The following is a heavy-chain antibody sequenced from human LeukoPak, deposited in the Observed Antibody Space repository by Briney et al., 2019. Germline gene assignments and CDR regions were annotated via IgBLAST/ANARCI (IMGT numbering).Heavy chain of an antibody. CDR1: GGSISSYY. D-gene: IGHD4-17*01. J-gene: IGHJ6*02. CDR3: ARENDYGDYYYGMDV. CDR2: IYYSGST. V-gene: IGHV4-59*01. Sequence: SETLSLTCTVSGGSISSYYWSWIRQPPGKGLEWIGYIYYSGSTNYNPSLKSRVTISVDTSKNQFSLKLSSVTAADTAVYYCARENDYGDYYYGMDVWGQGTTATVSS.